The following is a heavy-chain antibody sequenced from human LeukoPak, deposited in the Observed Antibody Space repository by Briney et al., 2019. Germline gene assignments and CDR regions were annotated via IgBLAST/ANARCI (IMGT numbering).Heavy chain of an antibody. Sequence: ASVKVSCKVSRYTLTELSMHWVRQAPGKGLEWMGGFDPEDGETIYAQKFQGRVTMTEDTSTDTAYMELSSLRSEDTAVYYCATAEYSSSSPDYWGQGTLVTVSS. J-gene: IGHJ4*02. CDR3: ATAEYSSSSPDY. CDR1: RYTLTELS. CDR2: FDPEDGET. V-gene: IGHV1-24*01. D-gene: IGHD6-6*01.